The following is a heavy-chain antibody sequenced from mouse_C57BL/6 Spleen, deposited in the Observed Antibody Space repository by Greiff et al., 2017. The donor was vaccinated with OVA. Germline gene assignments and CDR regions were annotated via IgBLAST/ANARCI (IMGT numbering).Heavy chain of an antibody. CDR3: APNWEDFDY. Sequence: QVQLQQSGPELVKPGASVKISCKASGYAFSSSWMNWVKQRPGKGLEWIGRIYPGDGDTNYNGKFKGKATRTADKSSSTAYMQLSSLTSEDSAVYFCAPNWEDFDYWGQGTTLTVSS. CDR1: GYAFSSSW. V-gene: IGHV1-82*01. CDR2: IYPGDGDT. J-gene: IGHJ2*01. D-gene: IGHD4-1*01.